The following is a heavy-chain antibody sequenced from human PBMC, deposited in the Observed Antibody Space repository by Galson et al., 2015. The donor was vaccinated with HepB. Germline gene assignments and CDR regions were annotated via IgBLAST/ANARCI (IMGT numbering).Heavy chain of an antibody. CDR2: INPNSGDT. CDR3: ASRMTTVTTFPFHI. CDR1: GYTFTGYY. Sequence: SVKVSCKASGYTFTGYYMHWVRQAPGQGLEWMGWINPNSGDTNYAQKFQGRVTMTRDTSISTAYMELSRLTSDDTAVYYCASRMTTVTTFPFHIWCQGTMVTVFS. V-gene: IGHV1-2*02. J-gene: IGHJ3*02. D-gene: IGHD4-17*01.